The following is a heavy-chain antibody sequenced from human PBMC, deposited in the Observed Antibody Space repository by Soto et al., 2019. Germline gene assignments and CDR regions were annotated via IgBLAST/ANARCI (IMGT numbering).Heavy chain of an antibody. Sequence: GGSLRLSCVASGFSLSDYAVNWVRQAPGKGLEWVSFISSDSRTIYYAESVEGRFTVSRDNARNSLYLQMNSLRAEDTAVYYCARVQGGYGPFDYWGQGTLVTVSS. CDR3: ARVQGGYGPFDY. CDR1: GFSLSDYA. V-gene: IGHV3-48*04. D-gene: IGHD5-12*01. J-gene: IGHJ4*02. CDR2: ISSDSRTI.